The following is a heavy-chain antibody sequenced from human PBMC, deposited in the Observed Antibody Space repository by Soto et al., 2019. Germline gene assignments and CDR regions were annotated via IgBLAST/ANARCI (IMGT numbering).Heavy chain of an antibody. CDR2: IKSKIDGGTT. D-gene: IGHD2-8*02. CDR3: TTVLDYYYMDV. J-gene: IGHJ6*03. CDR1: GFTFSNAW. Sequence: EVQLVESGGGLVKPGGSLRLSCAASGFTFSNAWMSWVRQAPGKGLEWVGRIKSKIDGGTTDYAAPVKGRFTISRDDSKNTLYLQMNSLKTEDTAVYYCTTVLDYYYMDVWGKGTTVTVSS. V-gene: IGHV3-15*01.